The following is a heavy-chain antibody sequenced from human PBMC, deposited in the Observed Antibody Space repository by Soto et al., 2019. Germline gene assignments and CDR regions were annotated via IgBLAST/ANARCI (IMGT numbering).Heavy chain of an antibody. J-gene: IGHJ6*03. CDR2: ISGSGGST. CDR3: AKDNYSNYVVYYMDV. D-gene: IGHD4-4*01. V-gene: IGHV3-23*01. CDR1: GFTFSSYA. Sequence: GGSLRLSCAASGFTFSSYAMSWVRQAPGRGLEWVSAISGSGGSTYYADSVKGRFTISRDNSKNTLYLQMNSLRAEDTAVYYCAKDNYSNYVVYYMDVWGKGTTVTVSS.